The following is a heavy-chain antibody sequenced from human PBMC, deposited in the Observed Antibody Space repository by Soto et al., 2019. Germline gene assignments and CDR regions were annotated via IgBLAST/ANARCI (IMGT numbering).Heavy chain of an antibody. J-gene: IGHJ3*02. Sequence: QVQLVESGGGVVQPGRSLRLSCAASGSTFSSYDIHWVRQAPGKGLEWVAHISPDGSKKYYADVVKGRFTISRDNARKTVYLQMNSLRVEDTAVYYCARGPSHGAFDIWGQGTMVTVSS. CDR3: ARGPSHGAFDI. V-gene: IGHV3-30*04. CDR1: GSTFSSYD. CDR2: ISPDGSKK.